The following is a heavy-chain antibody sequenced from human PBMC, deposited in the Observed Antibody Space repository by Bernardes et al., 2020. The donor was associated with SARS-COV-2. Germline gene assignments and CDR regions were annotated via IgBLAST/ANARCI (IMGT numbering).Heavy chain of an antibody. CDR1: GYAFTSYG. J-gene: IGHJ4*02. CDR2: VSPYNGYT. D-gene: IGHD1-1*01. V-gene: IGHV1-18*01. Sequence: ASVKVSCKASGYAFTSYGFSWVRQAPGQGLEWMGWVSPYNGYTEYAQNLQGRVTMTTDTSTTTAYMELRSLTSDDTAVYYCARDRTVAWNGRPLGYWGQGTLLIVSS. CDR3: ARDRTVAWNGRPLGY.